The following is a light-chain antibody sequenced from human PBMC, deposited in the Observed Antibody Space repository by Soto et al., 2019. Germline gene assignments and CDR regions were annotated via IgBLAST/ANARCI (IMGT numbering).Light chain of an antibody. CDR1: QTVSSY. V-gene: IGKV3-20*01. CDR3: QQYGTSPIT. CDR2: GAS. J-gene: IGKJ5*01. Sequence: ENVLKQSPGTLSLSPGERATLSCRASQTVSSYLTWYQQRPGQAPRLLISGASRRGTGIPDRFSGSGSGTDFTLTISRLEPEDFALYYCQQYGTSPITFGQGTRLEIK.